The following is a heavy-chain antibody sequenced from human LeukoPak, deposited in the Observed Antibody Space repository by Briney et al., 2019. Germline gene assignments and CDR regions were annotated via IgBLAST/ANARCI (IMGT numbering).Heavy chain of an antibody. V-gene: IGHV3-30*02. CDR3: AKDRYYYGSGSSMPADY. Sequence: GGSLRLSCAASGFTFSSYGMHWVGQAPGKGLEWVAVIWYDGSNKYYADSVKGRFTISRDNSKNTLYLQMNSLRAEDTAVYYCAKDRYYYGSGSSMPADYWGQGTLVTVSS. D-gene: IGHD3-10*01. CDR1: GFTFSSYG. J-gene: IGHJ4*02. CDR2: IWYDGSNK.